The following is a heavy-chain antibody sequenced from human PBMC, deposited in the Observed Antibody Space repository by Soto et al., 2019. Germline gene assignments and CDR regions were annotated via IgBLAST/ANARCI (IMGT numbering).Heavy chain of an antibody. CDR1: GYTFTIYA. V-gene: IGHV1-3*01. J-gene: IGHJ2*01. CDR2: INAGNGNT. Sequence: SEKISCKASGYTFTIYAMHCSLQDCGQRHEWMGWINAGNGNTKYSQKLQGRVTINRDTSASTAYMELSSLRSEDTAVYYCARGGSLYWYFDLWGRGTLVTVS. D-gene: IGHD1-26*01. CDR3: ARGGSLYWYFDL.